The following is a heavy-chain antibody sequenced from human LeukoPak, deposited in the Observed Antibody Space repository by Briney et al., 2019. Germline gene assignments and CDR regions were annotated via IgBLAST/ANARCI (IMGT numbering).Heavy chain of an antibody. J-gene: IGHJ3*02. D-gene: IGHD4-11*01. Sequence: SVKVSXKASGGTFRSYAISWVRQAPGQGLEWIGGIVPIFGTANYAQKFQGRVTITADESTSTAYMELSSLRSEDTAVYYCARCGLTTVTTPLDAFDIWGQGTMVTVSS. V-gene: IGHV1-69*13. CDR3: ARCGLTTVTTPLDAFDI. CDR1: GGTFRSYA. CDR2: IVPIFGTA.